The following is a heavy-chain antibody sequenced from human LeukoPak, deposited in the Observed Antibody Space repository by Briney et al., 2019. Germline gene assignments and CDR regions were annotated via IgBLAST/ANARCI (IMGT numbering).Heavy chain of an antibody. CDR1: EFSVGSNY. CDR2: IYSGGST. J-gene: IGHJ6*03. D-gene: IGHD6-19*01. V-gene: IGHV3-66*01. CDR3: ARDSSGWYGYRGNYYYYYMDV. Sequence: GGSLRLSCAASEFSVGSNYMTWVRQAPGKGLEWVSLIYSGGSTYYADSVKGRFTISRDNSKNTLYLQMNSLRAEDTAVYYCARDSSGWYGYRGNYYYYYMDVWGKGTTVTISS.